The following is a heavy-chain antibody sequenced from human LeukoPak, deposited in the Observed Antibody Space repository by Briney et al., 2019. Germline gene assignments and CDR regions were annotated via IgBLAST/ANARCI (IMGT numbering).Heavy chain of an antibody. CDR2: IIGGTN. CDR1: GGSISSSSYY. CDR3: ARGWMDV. V-gene: IGHV4-61*01. J-gene: IGHJ6*02. Sequence: ASETLSLTCTVSGGSISSSSYYWNWIRQPPGKGLEWIGNIIGGTNNYIPSLKSRVTISVDTSKNQFSLTLSSVTAADTAVYYCARGWMDVWGQGTTVTVSS.